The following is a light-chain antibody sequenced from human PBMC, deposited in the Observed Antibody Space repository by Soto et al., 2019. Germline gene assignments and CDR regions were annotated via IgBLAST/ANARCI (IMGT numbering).Light chain of an antibody. CDR2: WAS. J-gene: IGKJ1*01. V-gene: IGKV4-1*01. CDR3: QQYYSTPWT. CDR1: QSLLHFSSNKNY. Sequence: IVMTQSPESLAVSLGERATVNCKASQSLLHFSSNKNYLAWYQQKPGQPPKLLIYWASTRESGVPDRFSGSGSGTDFTLTISSLQAEDAAVFYCQQYYSTPWTFGQGTKVEIK.